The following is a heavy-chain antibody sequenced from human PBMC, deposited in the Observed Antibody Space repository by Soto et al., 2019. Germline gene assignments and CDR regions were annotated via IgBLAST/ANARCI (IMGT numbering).Heavy chain of an antibody. CDR3: AKGRYCSGGSCYSHYYYGMDV. Sequence: GGSLRLSCAASGFTFSSYAMSWVRQAPGKGLEWVSAISGSGGSTYYADSVKGRFTISRGNSKNTLYLQMNSLRAEDTAVYYCAKGRYCSGGSCYSHYYYGMDVWGQGTTVTVSS. V-gene: IGHV3-23*01. CDR2: ISGSGGST. CDR1: GFTFSSYA. D-gene: IGHD2-15*01. J-gene: IGHJ6*02.